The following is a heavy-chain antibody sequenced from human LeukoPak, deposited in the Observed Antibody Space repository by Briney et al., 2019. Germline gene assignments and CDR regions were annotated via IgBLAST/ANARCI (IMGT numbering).Heavy chain of an antibody. CDR3: ARELWPFYFDY. J-gene: IGHJ4*02. CDR2: INAGNGNT. D-gene: IGHD3-10*01. V-gene: IGHV1-3*01. Sequence: ASVKVSCKASGYTFTDYAMHWVRQAPGQRLEWKGWINAGNGNTKYSQKFQGRVTITRDTSASTAYMELSSLKTEDTAVYYCARELWPFYFDYWGQGTLVTVSS. CDR1: GYTFTDYA.